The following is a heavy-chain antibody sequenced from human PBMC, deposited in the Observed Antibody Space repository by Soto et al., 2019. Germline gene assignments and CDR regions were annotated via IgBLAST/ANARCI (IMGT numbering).Heavy chain of an antibody. V-gene: IGHV1-46*01. CDR2: INPNGGST. J-gene: IGHJ6*02. CDR1: GYSFTSYF. Sequence: ASVKVSCKASGYSFTSYFMHWVRQAPGQGLEWMGIINPNGGSTTYAQKFQGRLTMTRDTSTSTVYMELSSLRSEDTAVYYCARGYRIADVWGQGTTVTVS. CDR3: ARGYRIADV. D-gene: IGHD3-16*02.